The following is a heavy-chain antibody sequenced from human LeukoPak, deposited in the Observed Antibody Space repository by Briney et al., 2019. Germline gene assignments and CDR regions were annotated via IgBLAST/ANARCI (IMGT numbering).Heavy chain of an antibody. CDR1: GGSISSYY. CDR3: ARHYEKRIAAAGFDY. D-gene: IGHD6-13*01. V-gene: IGHV4-59*08. Sequence: SETLSLTCTVSGGSISSYYWSWIRQPPGKGLEWIGYIYYSGSTNYNPSLKSRVTISVDTSKNQFSLKLSSVTAADTAVYYCARHYEKRIAAAGFDYWGQGTLVTVSS. J-gene: IGHJ4*02. CDR2: IYYSGST.